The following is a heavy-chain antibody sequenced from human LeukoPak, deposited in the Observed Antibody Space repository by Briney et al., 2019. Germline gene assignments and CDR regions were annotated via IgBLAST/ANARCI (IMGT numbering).Heavy chain of an antibody. D-gene: IGHD6-13*01. V-gene: IGHV3-48*03. CDR3: ARDATTEPGTVYMDV. CDR2: ISTSGSII. CDR1: GFTSSDYE. Sequence: GGSLRLSCAASGFTSSDYEMNWVRQAPGKGLEWILHISTSGSIIHYADSVKGRFSISRDNAKNSLYLQMNSRRAEDTALYFCARDATTEPGTVYMDVWGKGTTVTISS. J-gene: IGHJ6*03.